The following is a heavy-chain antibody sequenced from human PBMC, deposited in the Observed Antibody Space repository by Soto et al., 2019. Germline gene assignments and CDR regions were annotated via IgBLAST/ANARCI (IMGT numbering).Heavy chain of an antibody. CDR1: GYTFSDHH. CDR2: CRNKAYSHTT. D-gene: IGHD4-17*01. J-gene: IGHJ4*02. Sequence: HPGGSLRLSCAASGYTFSDHHMDWVRQAPGEGLEWVARCRNKAYSHTTEYAASVKGRFTISRDDSKSSLYLQMDSLRADDTAVFYGTAPRGDYRYLEYWGKGPLVTFAS. CDR3: TAPRGDYRYLEY. V-gene: IGHV3-72*01.